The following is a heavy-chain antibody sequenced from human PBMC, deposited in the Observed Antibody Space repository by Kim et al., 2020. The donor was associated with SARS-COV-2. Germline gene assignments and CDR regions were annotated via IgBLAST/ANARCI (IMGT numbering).Heavy chain of an antibody. CDR2: IYYSGST. CDR3: ARDPDVYTASTGWFDP. Sequence: SETLSLTCTVSGGSISSSSYYWGWIRQPPGKGLEWIGSIYYSGSTYYNPSLKSRVTISVDTSKNQFSLKLSSVTAADTAVYYCARDPDVYTASTGWFDPWGQGTLVTVSS. V-gene: IGHV4-39*07. CDR1: GGSISSSSYY. J-gene: IGHJ5*02. D-gene: IGHD5-18*01.